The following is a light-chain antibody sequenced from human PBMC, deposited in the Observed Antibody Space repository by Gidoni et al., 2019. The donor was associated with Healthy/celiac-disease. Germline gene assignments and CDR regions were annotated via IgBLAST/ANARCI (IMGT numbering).Light chain of an antibody. Sequence: YELTQPPSVSVSPGQTARITCSGDALPKQYAYWYQQKPGPAPVLVIYKDSERPSGIPERFSGSSSGTTVTLTISGVQAEDEADYYCQSADSSGTYVVFGGGTKLTVL. CDR2: KDS. J-gene: IGLJ2*01. V-gene: IGLV3-25*03. CDR1: ALPKQY. CDR3: QSADSSGTYVV.